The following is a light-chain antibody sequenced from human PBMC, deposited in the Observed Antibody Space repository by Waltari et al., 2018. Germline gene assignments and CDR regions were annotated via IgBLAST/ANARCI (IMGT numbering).Light chain of an antibody. J-gene: IGKJ1*01. V-gene: IGKV3-20*01. CDR2: GAS. CDR3: QQYGSSPTWT. Sequence: IVLTQSPGTRSLSPGERATIPCRASQSGSSSYLAWYQQKPGQAPRLLIYGASSRATGIPDRLSGSGSWTDFTLIISRLEPEDFAVYYCQQYGSSPTWTFGQGTKVEIK. CDR1: QSGSSSY.